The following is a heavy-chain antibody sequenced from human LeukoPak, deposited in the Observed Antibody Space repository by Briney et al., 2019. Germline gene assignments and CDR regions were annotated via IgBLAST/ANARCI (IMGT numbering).Heavy chain of an antibody. D-gene: IGHD1-26*01. CDR1: GFPLSSYA. CDR2: TSSSDDGT. J-gene: IGHJ5*02. Sequence: GGSLRLSCAASGFPLSSYAMSWVRQVPGKGLEWVSATSSSDDGTYHADSVRGRFTIYRDNFRNTLYLQMKSLRVEDTGVYYCARDAGGRTQREGWFDPWGQGTLVTVSS. V-gene: IGHV3-23*01. CDR3: ARDAGGRTQREGWFDP.